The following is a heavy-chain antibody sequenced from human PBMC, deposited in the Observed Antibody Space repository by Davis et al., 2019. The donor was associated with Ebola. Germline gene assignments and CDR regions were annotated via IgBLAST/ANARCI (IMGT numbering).Heavy chain of an antibody. CDR2: IIPLVGTT. Sequence: SVKVSCNASAGTFSSYAINWVRQAPGQGLEWMGAIIPLVGTTNYAQNFQGRVRITADESTSTAYMELSSLRSEDTAVYYCAREASLNWGSFEYWGQGTLVTVSS. CDR1: AGTFSSYA. CDR3: AREASLNWGSFEY. D-gene: IGHD7-27*01. V-gene: IGHV1-69*13. J-gene: IGHJ4*02.